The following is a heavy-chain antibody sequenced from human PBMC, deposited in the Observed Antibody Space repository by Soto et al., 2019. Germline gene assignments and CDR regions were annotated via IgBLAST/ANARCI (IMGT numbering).Heavy chain of an antibody. V-gene: IGHV4-4*07. CDR2: IYTSGST. Sequence: SETLSLTCTVSGGSISSYYCSWIRQPAGKGLEWIGRIYTSGSTNYNPSLKSRVTMSVDTSKNQFSLKLSSVTAADTAVYYCARDSDEYYYGSGSYYTHTVNWFDPWGQGTLVTVSS. CDR3: ARDSDEYYYGSGSYYTHTVNWFDP. J-gene: IGHJ5*02. D-gene: IGHD3-10*01. CDR1: GGSISSYY.